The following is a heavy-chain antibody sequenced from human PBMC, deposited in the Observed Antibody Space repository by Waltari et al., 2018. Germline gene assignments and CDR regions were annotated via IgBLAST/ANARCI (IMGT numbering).Heavy chain of an antibody. CDR1: GGSISSGGYS. Sequence: QLQLQESGSGLVKPSQTLSLTCAVSGGSISSGGYSWSWIRQPPGKGLEWIGYIYHSGSTEDNPSLKSRVTISVDRCKSQFSLKLSSVTAADTAVYYCARAGSYGAFDIWGQGTMVTVSS. CDR3: ARAGSYGAFDI. J-gene: IGHJ3*02. D-gene: IGHD4-17*01. CDR2: IYHSGST. V-gene: IGHV4-30-2*01.